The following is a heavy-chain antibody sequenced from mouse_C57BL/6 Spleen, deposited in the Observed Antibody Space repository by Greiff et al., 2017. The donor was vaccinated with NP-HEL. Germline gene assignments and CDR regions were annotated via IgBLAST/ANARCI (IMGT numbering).Heavy chain of an antibody. CDR2: IDPSDSYT. CDR3: AREGNYGSFDY. D-gene: IGHD1-1*01. V-gene: IGHV1-69*01. CDR1: GYTFTSYW. Sequence: QVQLQQPGAELVMPGASVKLSCKASGYTFTSYWMHWVKQRPGQGLEWIGEIDPSDSYTNYNQKFKGKSTLTVDKSSSTAYMQLRSLTSADSAFYYCAREGNYGSFDYWGQGTTLTVSS. J-gene: IGHJ2*01.